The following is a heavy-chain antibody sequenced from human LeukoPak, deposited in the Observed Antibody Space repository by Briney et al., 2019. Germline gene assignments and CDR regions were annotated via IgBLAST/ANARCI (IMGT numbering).Heavy chain of an antibody. J-gene: IGHJ4*02. V-gene: IGHV4-59*08. CDR3: ARHYDYVWGSYRSPFGY. CDR1: GGSISSYY. Sequence: PSETLSLTCTVSGGSISSYYWSWIRQPPGKGLEWIGYIYYSGTTNYNPSLKSRVTISVDTSKNQFSLKLSSVTAADTAVYYCARHYDYVWGSYRSPFGYWGQGTLVTVSS. D-gene: IGHD3-16*02. CDR2: IYYSGTT.